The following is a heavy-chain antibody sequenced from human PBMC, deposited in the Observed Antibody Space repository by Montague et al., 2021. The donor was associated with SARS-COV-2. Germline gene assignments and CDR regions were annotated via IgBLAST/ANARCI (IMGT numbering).Heavy chain of an antibody. CDR3: ARPLVRGVPKAFDI. Sequence: SESLSLVCTVSGGSITRNYYWGWIRQHPGKGLEWVGNIYYSGSTFFNPSFESRVTISVDASKNQFSLNLTSVTAADMAVYYCARPLVRGVPKAFDIWGQGALVIVSS. D-gene: IGHD3-10*01. CDR1: GGSITRNYY. V-gene: IGHV4-59*04. CDR2: IYYSGST. J-gene: IGHJ3*02.